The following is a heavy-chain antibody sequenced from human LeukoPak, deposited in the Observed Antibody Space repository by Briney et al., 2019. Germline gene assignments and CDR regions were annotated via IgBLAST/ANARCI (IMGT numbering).Heavy chain of an antibody. CDR3: ARLRSYDFWSGPYYSDY. CDR1: GYSISSGYY. J-gene: IGHJ4*02. V-gene: IGHV4-38-2*01. Sequence: PSETLSLTCAVSGYSISSGYYWGWIRQPPGKGLEWIGSIYHSGSTYYNPSLKSRVTISVDTSKNQFSLKLSSVTAADTAVYYCARLRSYDFWSGPYYSDYWGQGTLVTVSS. CDR2: IYHSGST. D-gene: IGHD3-3*01.